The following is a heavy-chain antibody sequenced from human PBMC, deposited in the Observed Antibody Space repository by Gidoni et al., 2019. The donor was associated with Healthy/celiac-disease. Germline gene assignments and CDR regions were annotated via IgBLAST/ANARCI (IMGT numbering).Heavy chain of an antibody. V-gene: IGHV3-9*01. CDR3: AKDMGRLGELSLVFDY. Sequence: EVQLVESGGGLVQPGRSLRLSCATPGFTFADYAMHGVRQAPGKGLEWVSGISWNSGSIGDADSVKGRFTISRDNAKNSLYLQMNSLRAEDTALYYCAKDMGRLGELSLVFDYWGQGTLVTVSS. CDR2: ISWNSGSI. J-gene: IGHJ4*02. D-gene: IGHD3-16*02. CDR1: GFTFADYA.